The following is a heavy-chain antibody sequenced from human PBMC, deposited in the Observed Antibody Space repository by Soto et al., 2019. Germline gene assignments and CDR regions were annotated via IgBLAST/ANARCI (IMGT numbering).Heavy chain of an antibody. D-gene: IGHD6-19*01. CDR3: ARAKQWLAGAFDI. CDR2: ISSSSTTI. Sequence: EVQLVESGGGLVQPGGSLRLSCAASRFPFSNYNMNWVRQAPGKGLEWVSYISSSSTTIYYADSVKGRFTISRDNAKNSLYLQMNSLRAEDTAVYYCARAKQWLAGAFDIWGQGTMVTVSS. V-gene: IGHV3-48*01. J-gene: IGHJ3*02. CDR1: RFPFSNYN.